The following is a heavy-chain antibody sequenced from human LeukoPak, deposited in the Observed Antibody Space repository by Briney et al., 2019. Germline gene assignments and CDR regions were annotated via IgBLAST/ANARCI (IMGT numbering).Heavy chain of an antibody. CDR3: ASGVDIVADY. V-gene: IGHV4-39*01. D-gene: IGHD5-12*01. Sequence: SETLSLTCTVSGGSISSSSYYWGWIRQPPGKGLEWIGSIYYSGSTYYNPSLESRVTISVDTSKNQFSLKLSSVTAADTAVYYCASGVDIVADYWGQGTLVTVSS. CDR2: IYYSGST. CDR1: GGSISSSSYY. J-gene: IGHJ4*02.